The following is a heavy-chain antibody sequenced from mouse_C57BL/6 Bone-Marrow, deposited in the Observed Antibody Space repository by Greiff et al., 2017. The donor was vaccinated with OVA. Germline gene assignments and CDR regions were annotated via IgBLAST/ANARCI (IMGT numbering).Heavy chain of an antibody. CDR3: ARERGYYYGSSYGRFDY. D-gene: IGHD1-1*01. CDR1: GYAFSSYW. J-gene: IGHJ2*01. V-gene: IGHV1-80*01. Sequence: QVHVKQSGAELVKPGASVKISCKASGYAFSSYWMNWVKQRPGKGLEWIGQIYPGDGDTNYNGKFKGKATLTADKSSSTAYMQLSSLTSEDSAVYFCARERGYYYGSSYGRFDYWGQGTTLTVSS. CDR2: IYPGDGDT.